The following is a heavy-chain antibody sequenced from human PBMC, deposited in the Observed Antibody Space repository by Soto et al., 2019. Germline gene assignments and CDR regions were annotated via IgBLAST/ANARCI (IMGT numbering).Heavy chain of an antibody. CDR3: AKDEAAAGKEGWFDP. J-gene: IGHJ5*02. Sequence: GGSLILSCAASGFTFSSYAMSWVRQAPGKGLEWVSAISGSGGSTYYADSVKGRFTISRDNSKNTLYLQMNSLRAEDTAVYYCAKDEAAAGKEGWFDPWGQGTLVTVSS. CDR2: ISGSGGST. V-gene: IGHV3-23*01. D-gene: IGHD6-13*01. CDR1: GFTFSSYA.